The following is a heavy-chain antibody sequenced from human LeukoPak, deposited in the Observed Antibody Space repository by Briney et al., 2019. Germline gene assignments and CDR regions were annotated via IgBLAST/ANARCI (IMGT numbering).Heavy chain of an antibody. V-gene: IGHV4-4*09. CDR3: AKHDAGIAARPFDN. D-gene: IGHD6-6*01. Sequence: SETLSLTCTVSGGSISTYYWSWIRRPPGKGLEWIAYIHASGPTNYNPSLKSRITISVDTSKNQFSLKLSSVTAADTAVYYCAKHDAGIAARPFDNWGQGTLVTVSS. J-gene: IGHJ4*02. CDR2: IHASGPT. CDR1: GGSISTYY.